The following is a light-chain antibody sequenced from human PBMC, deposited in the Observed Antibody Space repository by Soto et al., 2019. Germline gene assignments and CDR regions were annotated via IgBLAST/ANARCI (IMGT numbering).Light chain of an antibody. V-gene: IGLV2-14*01. J-gene: IGLJ1*01. CDR3: VSCTTSASYV. CDR2: DIN. CDR1: SSDVGNYIF. Sequence: QSALTQPASVSGSPGQSITISCTGTSSDVGNYIFVSWYRQHPGKAPKLMIYDINNRPSGVSNRFSGSKSGNTASLTISGFQAEDEADYYCVSCTTSASYVFGTGTKVTVL.